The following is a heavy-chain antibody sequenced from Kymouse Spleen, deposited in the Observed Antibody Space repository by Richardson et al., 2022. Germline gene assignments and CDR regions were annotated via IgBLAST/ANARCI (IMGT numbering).Heavy chain of an antibody. CDR2: IKQDGSEK. D-gene: IGHD3-3*01. CDR3: ARSYYDFWSGYYSYYYYYYGMDV. CDR1: GFTFSSYW. V-gene: IGHV3-7*01. Sequence: EVQLVESGGGLVQPGGSLRLSCAASGFTFSSYWMSWVRQAPGKGLEWVANIKQDGSEKYYVDSVKGRFTISRDNAKNSLYLQMNSLRAEDTAVYYCARSYYDFWSGYYSYYYYYYGMDVWGQGTTVTVSS. J-gene: IGHJ6*02.